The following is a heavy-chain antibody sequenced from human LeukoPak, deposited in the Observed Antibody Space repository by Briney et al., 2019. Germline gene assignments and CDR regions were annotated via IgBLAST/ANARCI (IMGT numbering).Heavy chain of an antibody. D-gene: IGHD6-19*01. CDR2: INAGNGNT. CDR1: GYTFTSYA. Sequence: ASVKVSCKASGYTFTSYAMHLVRQAPGQRLEWMGWINAGNGNTKYSQKFQGRVTITRDTSASTACMELSSLRSEDTAVYYCARDEHGYSSGWSPWGQGTLVTVSS. J-gene: IGHJ5*02. CDR3: ARDEHGYSSGWSP. V-gene: IGHV1-3*01.